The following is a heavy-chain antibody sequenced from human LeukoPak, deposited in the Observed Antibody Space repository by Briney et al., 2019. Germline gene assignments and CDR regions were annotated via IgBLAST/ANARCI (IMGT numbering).Heavy chain of an antibody. CDR1: GGSISSYY. CDR2: IYYSGST. CDR3: ARDYLGGNPDAFDI. D-gene: IGHD4-23*01. Sequence: SETLSLTCTVSGGSISSYYWSWIRQPPGKGLEWIGYIYYSGSTNYNPSLKSRLTISVDTSKNQFSLKLSSVTAADTAVYYCARDYLGGNPDAFDIWGQGTMVTVSS. J-gene: IGHJ3*02. V-gene: IGHV4-59*12.